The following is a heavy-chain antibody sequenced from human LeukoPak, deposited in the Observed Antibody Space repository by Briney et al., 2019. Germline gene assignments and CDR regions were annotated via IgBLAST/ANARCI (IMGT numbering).Heavy chain of an antibody. Sequence: GGSLRLSCAASGFTFSSYAMSWVRQAPGKGLEWVSAISGSGGSTYYADSVKGRFTISRDNSKNTLYLQMNSLRAEDTAVYYCAKRVSLLWFGEANDYWSQGTLVTVSS. CDR1: GFTFSSYA. D-gene: IGHD3-10*01. CDR2: ISGSGGST. CDR3: AKRVSLLWFGEANDY. J-gene: IGHJ4*02. V-gene: IGHV3-23*01.